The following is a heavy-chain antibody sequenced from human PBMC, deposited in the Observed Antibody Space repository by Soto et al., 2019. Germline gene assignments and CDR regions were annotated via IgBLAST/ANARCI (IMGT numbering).Heavy chain of an antibody. J-gene: IGHJ6*02. CDR2: INPNSGGT. CDR1: GYTFTGYY. CDR3: ARGGAASPDYYYYYGMDV. D-gene: IGHD1-26*01. Sequence: QVQLVQSGAEVKKPGASVKVSCKASGYTFTGYYMHWVRQAPGQGLEWMGWINPNSGGTNYAQKFQGWVTMTRDTSISTACMELSRLRSDDTAVYYCARGGAASPDYYYYYGMDVWGQGTTVTVSS. V-gene: IGHV1-2*04.